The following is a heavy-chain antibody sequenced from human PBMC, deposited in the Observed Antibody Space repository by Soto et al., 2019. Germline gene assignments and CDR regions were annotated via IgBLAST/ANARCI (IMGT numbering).Heavy chain of an antibody. CDR1: GGSISSYY. J-gene: IGHJ5*02. Sequence: QVQLQESGPGLVKPSETLSLTSTVSGGSISSYYWSWIRQPPGKGLEWIGYIYYSGSTNYNPSLKSRVTISVDTSKNQFSLKLSSVTAADTAVYYCARGGERSWIQLWSWGQGTLVTVSS. V-gene: IGHV4-59*12. CDR2: IYYSGST. D-gene: IGHD5-18*01. CDR3: ARGGERSWIQLWS.